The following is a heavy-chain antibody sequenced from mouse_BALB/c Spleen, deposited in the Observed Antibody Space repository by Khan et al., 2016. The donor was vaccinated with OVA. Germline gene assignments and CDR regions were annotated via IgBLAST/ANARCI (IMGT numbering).Heavy chain of an antibody. CDR3: ARGRAY. V-gene: IGHV3-2*02. J-gene: IGHJ3*01. Sequence: EVQLQESGPGLVKPSQSLSLTCTVTGYSLTSNYAWNWIRQFPGNKLEWMGYINYSGSTSYTPSLKSRISITRDTSKNQFVLQLNSVNTEDTATYFCARGRAYLGQGTLGTVSA. CDR2: INYSGST. CDR1: GYSLTSNYA.